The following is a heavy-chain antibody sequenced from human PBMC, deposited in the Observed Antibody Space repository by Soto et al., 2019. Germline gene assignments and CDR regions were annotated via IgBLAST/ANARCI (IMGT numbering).Heavy chain of an antibody. J-gene: IGHJ4*02. CDR1: GGSISSYY. CDR3: ARARSGWNYNIDY. V-gene: IGHV4-59*01. Sequence: QVQLQESGPGLVKPSETLSLTCTVSGGSISSYYWSWIRQPPGKGLEWIGYIYYSGSTKYNPSLKSRVTISVDTSKNQFALKLSSVTAADTAVYYCARARSGWNYNIDYWGQGTLVTVSS. D-gene: IGHD1-7*01. CDR2: IYYSGST.